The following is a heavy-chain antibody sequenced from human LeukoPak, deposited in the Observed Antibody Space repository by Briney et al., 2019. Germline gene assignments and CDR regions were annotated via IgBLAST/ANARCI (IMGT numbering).Heavy chain of an antibody. V-gene: IGHV1-2*02. CDR2: INPNSGGT. J-gene: IGHJ5*02. Sequence: ASVKISCKASGYTFTGYYMHWVRQAPGQGLEWMGWINPNSGGTNYAQKFQGRVTMTRDTSISTAYMELSRLRSDDTAVYYCARDSGADSGYDSYWFDPWGQGTLVTVSS. CDR1: GYTFTGYY. D-gene: IGHD5-12*01. CDR3: ARDSGADSGYDSYWFDP.